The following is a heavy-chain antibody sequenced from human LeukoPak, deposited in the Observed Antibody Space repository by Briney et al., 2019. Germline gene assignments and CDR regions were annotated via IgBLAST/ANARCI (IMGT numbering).Heavy chain of an antibody. CDR2: ISDSGGST. J-gene: IGHJ4*02. CDR1: GITLSNYG. D-gene: IGHD3-22*01. CDR3: AKRGVVIRVILVGFHKEAYYFDS. Sequence: PGGSLRLCCAVSGITLSNYGMSWVRQAPGKGLEWVAGISDSGGSTNYADSVKGRFTISRDNPKHTLYLQMNSLRVEDTAVYFCAKRGVVIRVILVGFHKEAYYFDSWGQGALVTVSS. V-gene: IGHV3-23*01.